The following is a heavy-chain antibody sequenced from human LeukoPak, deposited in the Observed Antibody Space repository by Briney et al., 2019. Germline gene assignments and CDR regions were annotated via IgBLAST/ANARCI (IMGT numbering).Heavy chain of an antibody. CDR2: ISAYNGNT. J-gene: IGHJ4*02. CDR3: ARVPKAVLLWFGELNYFDY. CDR1: GYTFTSYG. Sequence: ASVKVSCKASGYTFTSYGISWVRQAPGQGLEWMGWISAYNGNTNYAQKLRGRVTMTTDTSTSTAYMELRSLRSDDTAVYYCARVPKAVLLWFGELNYFDYWGQGTLVTVSS. V-gene: IGHV1-18*01. D-gene: IGHD3-10*01.